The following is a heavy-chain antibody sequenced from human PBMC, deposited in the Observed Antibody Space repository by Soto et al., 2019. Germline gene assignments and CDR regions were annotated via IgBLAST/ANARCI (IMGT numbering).Heavy chain of an antibody. CDR2: IWSDGNNR. V-gene: IGHV3-33*01. J-gene: IGHJ4*02. CDR3: VRGDNWNDEASDY. D-gene: IGHD1-1*01. Sequence: PGGSLRLSCAASGFMFSNHGMHWVRQAPGKGLEWVAVIWSDGNNRYYADSVKGRFTISRDNSKNTVYLQMNSLRAEDTAVYYCVRGDNWNDEASDYWDQGTLVTVSS. CDR1: GFMFSNHG.